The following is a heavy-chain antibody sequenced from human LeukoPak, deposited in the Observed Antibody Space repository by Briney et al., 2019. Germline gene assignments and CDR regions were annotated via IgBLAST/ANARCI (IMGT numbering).Heavy chain of an antibody. D-gene: IGHD6-13*01. CDR1: GYTFTGYY. J-gene: IGHJ6*03. Sequence: ASVKVSCKASGYTFTGYYMHWVRQAPGQGLEWMGIINPSGGSTSYAQKFQGRVTMTRDMSTSTVYMELSSLRSEDTAVYYCARGSGGSSWYDNYYYYYYMDVWGKGTTVTVSS. CDR3: ARGSGGSSWYDNYYYYYYMDV. V-gene: IGHV1-46*01. CDR2: INPSGGST.